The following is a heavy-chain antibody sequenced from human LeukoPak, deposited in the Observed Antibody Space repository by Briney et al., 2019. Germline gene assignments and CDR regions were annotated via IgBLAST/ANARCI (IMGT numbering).Heavy chain of an antibody. CDR2: ISGSGGST. CDR1: GFTFSNYA. J-gene: IGHJ6*03. CDR3: AKDLQPIVVVPAHSMDV. V-gene: IGHV3-23*01. Sequence: PGGSLRLSCAASGFTFSNYAMSWVLQAPGKGLEWVSAISGSGGSTYYADSVKGRFTISRDNSKNTLYLQMNSLRAEDTAVYYCAKDLQPIVVVPAHSMDVWGKGTTVTVSS. D-gene: IGHD2-2*01.